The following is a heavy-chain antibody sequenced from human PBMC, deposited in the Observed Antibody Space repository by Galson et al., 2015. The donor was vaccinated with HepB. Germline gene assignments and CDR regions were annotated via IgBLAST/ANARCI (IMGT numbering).Heavy chain of an antibody. V-gene: IGHV3-11*06. J-gene: IGHJ4*02. D-gene: IGHD4-17*01. CDR2: ISGTGTYT. CDR1: GFTFSDYY. Sequence: SLRLSCAASGFTFSDYYMSWIRQAPGKGLEWLSYISGTGTYTNYADSVKGRFTISRGSAKNSLYLQMNSLRAEDTAVYFCARVADSDYGDHAHFDYWGQGILVTVSP. CDR3: ARVADSDYGDHAHFDY.